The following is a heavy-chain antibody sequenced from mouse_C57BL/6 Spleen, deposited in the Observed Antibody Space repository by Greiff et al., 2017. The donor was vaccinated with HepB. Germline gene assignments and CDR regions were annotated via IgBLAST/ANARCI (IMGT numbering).Heavy chain of an antibody. V-gene: IGHV1-26*01. J-gene: IGHJ3*01. CDR3: ARWGGNYEGFAY. CDR1: GYTFTDYY. CDR2: INPNNGGT. D-gene: IGHD2-1*01. Sequence: VQLQQSGPELVKPGASVKISCKASGYTFTDYYMNWVKQSHGKSLEWIGDINPNNGGTSYNQKFKGKATLTVDKSSSTAYMELRSLTSEDSAVYYCARWGGNYEGFAYWGQGTLVTVSA.